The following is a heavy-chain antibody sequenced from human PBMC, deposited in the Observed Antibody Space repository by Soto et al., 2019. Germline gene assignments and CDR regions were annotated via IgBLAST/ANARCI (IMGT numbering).Heavy chain of an antibody. CDR2: INHSGST. CDR1: GGSFSGYY. Sequence: QVQLQQWGAGLLKPSETLSLTCAVYGGSFSGYYWSWIRQPPGKGLEWIGEINHSGSTNYNPSLKSRVTISVDTSKNQFSLKLSSVTAADTAVYYCARGRTEKFYYYYYMDVWGKGTTVTVSS. CDR3: ARGRTEKFYYYYYMDV. J-gene: IGHJ6*03. V-gene: IGHV4-34*01.